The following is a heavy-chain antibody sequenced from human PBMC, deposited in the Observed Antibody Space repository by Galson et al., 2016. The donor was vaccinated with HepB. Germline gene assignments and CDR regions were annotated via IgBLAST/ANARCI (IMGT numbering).Heavy chain of an antibody. J-gene: IGHJ6*02. Sequence: SLRLSCAASGYTFSRYAMNWVRQAPGKGLDWVSGIRGSGDRTYYADSVKGRFTISRDNSKNTVYLQMSGLRAEDTAVYYCARDRAIYDDSSDYWSLDYYYGMDVWGQGTTVTVSS. CDR2: IRGSGDRT. CDR1: GYTFSRYA. D-gene: IGHD3-22*01. CDR3: ARDRAIYDDSSDYWSLDYYYGMDV. V-gene: IGHV3-23*01.